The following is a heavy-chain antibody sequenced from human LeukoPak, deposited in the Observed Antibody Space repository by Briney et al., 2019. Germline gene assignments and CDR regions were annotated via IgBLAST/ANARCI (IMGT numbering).Heavy chain of an antibody. CDR1: GGSFSNYY. Sequence: SETLSLTCAVYGGSFSNYYWSWIRQSPGKGLEWIGEINDSGTINYNPSLMSRVTISVDKSKNQFSLKLSPVTAADTAVYYCARRWNYGRNYYIDVWGKGATVSVS. CDR2: INDSGTI. V-gene: IGHV4-34*01. CDR3: ARRWNYGRNYYIDV. J-gene: IGHJ6*03. D-gene: IGHD1-7*01.